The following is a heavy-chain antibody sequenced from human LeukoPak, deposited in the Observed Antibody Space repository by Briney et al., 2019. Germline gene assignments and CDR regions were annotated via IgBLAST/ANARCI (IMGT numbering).Heavy chain of an antibody. CDR2: INHSGST. D-gene: IGHD6-6*01. CDR1: GGSFSGYY. V-gene: IGHV4-34*01. CDR3: AREGRSGIAARLFDY. J-gene: IGHJ4*02. Sequence: SETLSLTCAVYGGSFSGYYWSWIRQPPGKGLEWIGEINHSGSTNYNPSLKSRVTISVDTSKNQFSLKLSSVTAADTAVYYCAREGRSGIAARLFDYWGQGTLVTVSS.